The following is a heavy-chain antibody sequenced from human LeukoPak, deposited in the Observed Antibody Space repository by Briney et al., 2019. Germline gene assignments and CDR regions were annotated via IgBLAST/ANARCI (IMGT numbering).Heavy chain of an antibody. CDR1: GGTFSSYA. CDR2: IIPILGIA. J-gene: IGHJ5*02. V-gene: IGHV1-69*04. CDR3: ASAPPIIGVRGPQFDP. Sequence: GASVKVSCKASGGTFSSYAISWVRQAPGQGLEWMGRIIPILGIANYAQKFQGRVTITADKSTSTAYMELSRLRSENTAVYYCASAPPIIGVRGPQFDPWGQGTLVTVSS. D-gene: IGHD3-10*01.